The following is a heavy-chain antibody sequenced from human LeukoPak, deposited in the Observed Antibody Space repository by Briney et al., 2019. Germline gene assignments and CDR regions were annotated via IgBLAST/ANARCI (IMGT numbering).Heavy chain of an antibody. D-gene: IGHD4-23*01. J-gene: IGHJ5*02. Sequence: SETLSLTCAVSGGSISSSNWWSWVRQPPGKGLEWIGEIYHSGSTNYNPSLKSRVTISIDTSKNRFSLKLSSVTAADTAVYYCARDSPPDYGGNGDWFDPWGQGTLVTVSS. V-gene: IGHV4-4*02. CDR2: IYHSGST. CDR3: ARDSPPDYGGNGDWFDP. CDR1: GGSISSSNW.